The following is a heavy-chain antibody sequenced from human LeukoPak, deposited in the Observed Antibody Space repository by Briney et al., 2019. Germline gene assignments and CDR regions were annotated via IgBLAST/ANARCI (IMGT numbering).Heavy chain of an antibody. Sequence: GGSQTLLCVPSGLTLSIFDTKYARHPAGGSLECLSYICRGGRTYYYADSVQGRFTMSRDNAKNSLYLQMNSLRDDDTAVYYCARVRVNYGNTYYMDVWGKGTTVIVSS. CDR2: ICRGGRTY. CDR1: GLTLSIFD. V-gene: IGHV3-48*03. CDR3: ARVRVNYGNTYYMDV. J-gene: IGHJ6*03. D-gene: IGHD4-17*01.